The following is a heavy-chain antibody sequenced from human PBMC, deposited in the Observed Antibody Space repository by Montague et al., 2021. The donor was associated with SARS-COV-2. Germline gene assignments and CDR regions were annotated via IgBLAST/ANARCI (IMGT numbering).Heavy chain of an antibody. J-gene: IGHJ6*02. CDR3: ARDQRRYGSGSYYGPHYYYYGMDV. V-gene: IGHV3-66*02. CDR1: GFTVRSNY. Sequence: SLRLSCAASGFTVRSNYMSWVRQAPGKGLEWVSVIYSGGSTYYADSVKGRFTISRDNSKNTLYLQMNSLRAEDTAVYYCARDQRRYGSGSYYGPHYYYYGMDVWGQGTTVTVSS. CDR2: IYSGGST. D-gene: IGHD3-10*01.